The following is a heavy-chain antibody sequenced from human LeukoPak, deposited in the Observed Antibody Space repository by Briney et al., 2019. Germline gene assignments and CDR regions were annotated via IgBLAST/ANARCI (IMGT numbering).Heavy chain of an antibody. Sequence: GGSLRLSCAASGFTFSSYGMHWVRQAPGKGLEWVAVISYDGSNKYYADSVKGRFTTSTDNSKNTLYLQMNSLRAEDTAVYYCAKEVYYDSSGSHATKGAFDIWGQGTMVTVSS. CDR2: ISYDGSNK. CDR1: GFTFSSYG. V-gene: IGHV3-30*18. J-gene: IGHJ3*02. D-gene: IGHD3-22*01. CDR3: AKEVYYDSSGSHATKGAFDI.